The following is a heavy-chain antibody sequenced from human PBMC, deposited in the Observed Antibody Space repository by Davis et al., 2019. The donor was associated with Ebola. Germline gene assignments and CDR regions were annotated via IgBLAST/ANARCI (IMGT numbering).Heavy chain of an antibody. CDR1: GGSISSYY. CDR3: ARVTVTTPLCGMDV. D-gene: IGHD4-17*01. J-gene: IGHJ6*02. V-gene: IGHV4-34*01. Sequence: MPSETLSLTCTVSGGSISSYYWSWIRQPPGKGLEWIGEINHSGSTNYNPSLKSRVTISVDTSKNQFSLKLSSVTAADTAVYYCARVTVTTPLCGMDVWGQGTTVTGSS. CDR2: INHSGST.